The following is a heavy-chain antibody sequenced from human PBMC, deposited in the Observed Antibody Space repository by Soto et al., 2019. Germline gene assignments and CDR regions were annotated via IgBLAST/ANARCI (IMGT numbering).Heavy chain of an antibody. J-gene: IGHJ4*02. V-gene: IGHV4-59*12. CDR3: AKEGLERLFNFDS. CDR1: GGCISSFY. Sequence: PSETLSLTCTVSGGCISSFYWSWIRQPPGKGLEWIGYIYYSGSTNYNPSLKSRVTISVDNSRNTLYLQMNSLRADDSAIYYCAKEGLERLFNFDSWGQGILVTVSS. CDR2: IYYSGST. D-gene: IGHD1-1*01.